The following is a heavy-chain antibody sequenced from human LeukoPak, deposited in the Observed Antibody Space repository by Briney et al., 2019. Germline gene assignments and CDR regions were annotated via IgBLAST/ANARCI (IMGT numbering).Heavy chain of an antibody. CDR1: GFTFSSYS. V-gene: IGHV3-21*04. J-gene: IGHJ3*02. D-gene: IGHD2-8*01. CDR2: ISSSSSYI. CDR3: AKDRGDIVLMVYASPVAFDI. Sequence: PGGSLRLSCAASGFTFSSYSMNWVRQAPGKGLEWVSPISSSSSYIYYADSVKGRFTISRDNAKNSLYLKMNSLRAEDTAVYYCAKDRGDIVLMVYASPVAFDIWGQGTMVTVSP.